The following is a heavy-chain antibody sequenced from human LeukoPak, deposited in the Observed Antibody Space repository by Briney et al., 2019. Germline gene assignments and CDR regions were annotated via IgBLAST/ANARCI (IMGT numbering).Heavy chain of an antibody. J-gene: IGHJ4*02. CDR2: IKQDGSHK. CDR1: GFTFSRYW. Sequence: PGGSLRLSCVASGFTFSRYWMSWVRQAPGKGLEWVANIKQDGSHKYYVDSVKGRFTISRDNAKNSVYLQMNSLRGEDTAVYFCARIGYSSSSFDYWGQGTLVTVSS. V-gene: IGHV3-7*01. CDR3: ARIGYSSSSFDY. D-gene: IGHD6-6*01.